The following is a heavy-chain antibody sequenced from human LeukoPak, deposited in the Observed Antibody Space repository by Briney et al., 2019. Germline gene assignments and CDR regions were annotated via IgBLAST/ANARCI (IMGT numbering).Heavy chain of an antibody. V-gene: IGHV4-30-4*08. J-gene: IGHJ3*02. CDR1: GGSISSGDYS. CDR3: ARAFKWYSSSSVRAFDI. D-gene: IGHD6-6*01. Sequence: SETLSLTCTVSGGSISSGDYSWSWIRQPPGKGLEWIGYIYYSGSTYYNPSLKSRVTISVDTSKNQFSLKLTSVTAADTAVYYCARAFKWYSSSSVRAFDIWGQGTMVTVSS. CDR2: IYYSGST.